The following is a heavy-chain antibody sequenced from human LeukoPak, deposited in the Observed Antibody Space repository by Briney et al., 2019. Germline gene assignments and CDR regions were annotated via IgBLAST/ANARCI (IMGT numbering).Heavy chain of an antibody. D-gene: IGHD3-10*01. CDR1: GDSISRYY. Sequence: SETLSLTCTVSGDSISRYYWSWIRQPAGKGLEWIGRIYNGGIITYNPSLKSRVTMSIDTSNNQFSLRLRFVTAADTAVYYCARDSGTTGEVKFDPWGQGTLVAVSS. CDR2: IYNGGII. J-gene: IGHJ5*02. V-gene: IGHV4-4*07. CDR3: ARDSGTTGEVKFDP.